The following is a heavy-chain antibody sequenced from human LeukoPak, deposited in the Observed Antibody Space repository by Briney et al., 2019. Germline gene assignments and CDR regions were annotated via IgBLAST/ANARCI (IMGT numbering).Heavy chain of an antibody. CDR2: IIPSSALA. CDR3: ATDSEWPGNY. J-gene: IGHJ4*02. Sequence: ASVKVSCKASGGTFSSYAISWVRQAPGQGLEWMGRIIPSSALAKYAQTFQGRVTITADKSTSTAYMELSSLRSEDTAVYYCATDSEWPGNYWGQGTLVIVSS. V-gene: IGHV1-69*04. CDR1: GGTFSSYA. D-gene: IGHD3-3*01.